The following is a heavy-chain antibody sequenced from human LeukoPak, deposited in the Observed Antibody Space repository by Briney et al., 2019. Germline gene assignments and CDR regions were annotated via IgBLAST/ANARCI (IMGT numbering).Heavy chain of an antibody. CDR2: LGGGGTTT. J-gene: IGHJ4*02. D-gene: IGHD5-18*01. CDR1: GFTFSNYG. V-gene: IGHV3-23*01. Sequence: GGSLRLSCAASGFTFSNYGMSWVRQAPGKGLAWVSALGGGGTTTYYADSVKGRFTISRDNSKNTLYLQMNSLRAEDTAVYYCVKCGRYSYGLYYFDDWGQGTLVTVSS. CDR3: VKCGRYSYGLYYFDD.